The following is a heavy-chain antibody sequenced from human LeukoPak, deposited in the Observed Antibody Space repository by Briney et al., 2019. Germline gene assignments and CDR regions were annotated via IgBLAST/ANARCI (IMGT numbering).Heavy chain of an antibody. V-gene: IGHV3-21*01. D-gene: IGHD3-3*01. CDR2: ISSSSSYI. CDR1: GFTFSSYS. CDR3: ARGALSTIFGAIWGEGWFDP. J-gene: IGHJ5*02. Sequence: RGSLRLSCAASGFTFSSYSMNWVRQAPGKGLEWVSSISSSSSYIYYADSVKGRFTISRDNAKNSLYLQMNSLRAEDTAVYYCARGALSTIFGAIWGEGWFDPWGQGTLVTVSS.